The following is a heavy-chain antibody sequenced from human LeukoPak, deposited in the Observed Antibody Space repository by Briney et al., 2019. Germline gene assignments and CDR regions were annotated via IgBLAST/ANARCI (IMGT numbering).Heavy chain of an antibody. Sequence: GGSLRLSCVVSGITLSNYGMSWVRQAPGKGLEWVANIKQDGSEKYYVDSVKGRFTISRDNAKNSLYLQMNSLRAEDTAVYYCARDLYDSSGYYYLDAFDIWGQGTMVTVSS. CDR2: IKQDGSEK. CDR3: ARDLYDSSGYYYLDAFDI. J-gene: IGHJ3*02. D-gene: IGHD3-22*01. V-gene: IGHV3-7*01. CDR1: GITLSNYG.